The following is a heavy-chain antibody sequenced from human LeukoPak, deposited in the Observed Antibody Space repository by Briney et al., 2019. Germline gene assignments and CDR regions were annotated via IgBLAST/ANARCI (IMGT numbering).Heavy chain of an antibody. CDR3: AKDPAHGVDY. J-gene: IGHJ4*02. CDR1: GFTFSNYA. CDR2: ISSSGGST. Sequence: QPGGSLRLSCAASGFTFSNYAMSWVRQAPGKGLEWVSTISSSGGSTYYADSVKGRFTISRDNSKNTLYLQMNSLRAEDTAVYYCAKDPAHGVDYWGQGTLVTVSS. V-gene: IGHV3-23*01. D-gene: IGHD3-10*01.